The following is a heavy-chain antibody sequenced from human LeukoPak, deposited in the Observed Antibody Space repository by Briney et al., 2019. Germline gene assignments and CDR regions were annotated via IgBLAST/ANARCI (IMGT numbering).Heavy chain of an antibody. J-gene: IGHJ4*02. CDR1: GDSISSSSYY. V-gene: IGHV4-39*01. D-gene: IGHD4-17*01. CDR3: ARPATAMTVATAFAY. Sequence: SETLSLTCTVSGDSISSSSYYWGWIRQPPGKGLEWIGSIYYSGSTYYNPSLKSRVTISVDTSKNQFSLKLSSVTAADTAVYYCARPATAMTVATAFAYWGQGTLVTVSS. CDR2: IYYSGST.